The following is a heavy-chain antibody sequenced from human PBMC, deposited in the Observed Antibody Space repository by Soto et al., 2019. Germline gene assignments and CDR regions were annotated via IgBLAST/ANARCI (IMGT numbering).Heavy chain of an antibody. D-gene: IGHD2-2*01. CDR3: ARGYCISTSCYLMGSNWFDP. V-gene: IGHV4-30-2*01. Sequence: SETLSLTCAVSCGSISSGGYSWSWIRQPPGKGLEWIGYIYHSGSTYYNPSLKSRVTISVDRSKNQFSLKLSSVTAADTAVYYCARGYCISTSCYLMGSNWFDPWGQGTLGTVSS. CDR1: CGSISSGGYS. J-gene: IGHJ5*02. CDR2: IYHSGST.